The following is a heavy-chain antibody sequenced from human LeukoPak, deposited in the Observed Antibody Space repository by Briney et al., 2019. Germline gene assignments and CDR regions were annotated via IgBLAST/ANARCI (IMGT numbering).Heavy chain of an antibody. CDR1: GFTFSDYG. Sequence: GGSLRLSCAASGFTFSDYGMYWVRQAPGKGLEWVALIWYDGGKNYYTDSVRGRFTISRDNSKNTLYLQMDSLRAEDTAVYYCVRYCNGGSCYRAAFDVWGPGTMVTVSS. J-gene: IGHJ3*01. CDR3: VRYCNGGSCYRAAFDV. CDR2: IWYDGGKN. D-gene: IGHD2-15*01. V-gene: IGHV3-33*01.